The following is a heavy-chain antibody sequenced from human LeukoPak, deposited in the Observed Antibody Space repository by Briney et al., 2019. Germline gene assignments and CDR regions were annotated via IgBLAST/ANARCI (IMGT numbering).Heavy chain of an antibody. V-gene: IGHV4-59*01. J-gene: IGHJ2*01. Sequence: PSETLSLTCTVSGGAIGSYYWSWIRQPPGKGLEWIGYIHYSGSTKYNPSLESRVTISLDMSKNQFSLKLKSVTAADTAVFYCARSINSFDLWGRGTLVTVSS. CDR2: IHYSGST. D-gene: IGHD2-21*01. CDR3: ARSINSFDL. CDR1: GGAIGSYY.